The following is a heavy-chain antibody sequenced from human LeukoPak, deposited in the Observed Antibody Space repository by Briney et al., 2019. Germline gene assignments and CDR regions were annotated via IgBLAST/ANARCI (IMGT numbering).Heavy chain of an antibody. CDR3: ARDPSDFSLWIVN. D-gene: IGHD2-2*03. Sequence: ASVKVSCKASGYTFTSYGISWLRQAPGQGLEWMGWINPISGATNYAQKFQGRVTMTRDTSISTAYMELNTLRSDDTAVYYCARDPSDFSLWIVNWGQGTLVTVSS. V-gene: IGHV1-2*02. J-gene: IGHJ4*02. CDR2: INPISGAT. CDR1: GYTFTSYG.